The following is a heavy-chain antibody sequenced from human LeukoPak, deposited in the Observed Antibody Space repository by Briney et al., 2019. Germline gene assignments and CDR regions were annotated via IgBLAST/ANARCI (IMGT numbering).Heavy chain of an antibody. D-gene: IGHD3-3*01. J-gene: IGHJ3*02. CDR2: ISAYNGNT. CDR3: ARGLLRFLEWLPQVTDAFDI. Sequence: GASVKVSCKASGYTFTSYGISWVRQAPGQGRGWRGWISAYNGNTNYAQKLQGRVTMTTDTSTSTAYMELRSLRSDDTAVYYCARGLLRFLEWLPQVTDAFDIWGQGTMVTVSS. CDR1: GYTFTSYG. V-gene: IGHV1-18*01.